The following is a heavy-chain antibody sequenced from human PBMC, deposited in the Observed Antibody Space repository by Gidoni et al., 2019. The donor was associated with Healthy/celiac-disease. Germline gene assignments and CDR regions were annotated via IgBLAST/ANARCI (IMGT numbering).Heavy chain of an antibody. Sequence: QVQLVQSGAEVTNPGSSVKFSCKASGGTFSSYAISWVRQAPGQGLEWMGGIIPIFGTANYAQKCQGRVTITADEYTSTAYMELSSLRSEDTDVYYCARDKTGADAFDIWGQGTMVTVSS. V-gene: IGHV1-69*01. J-gene: IGHJ3*02. D-gene: IGHD1-1*01. CDR2: IIPIFGTA. CDR3: ARDKTGADAFDI. CDR1: GGTFSSYA.